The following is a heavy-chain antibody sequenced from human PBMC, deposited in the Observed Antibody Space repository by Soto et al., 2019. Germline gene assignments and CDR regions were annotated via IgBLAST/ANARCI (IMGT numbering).Heavy chain of an antibody. CDR3: ARVLRYYYYDSSGYYSGYYFDY. D-gene: IGHD3-22*01. Sequence: PGGSLRLSCAASGFTFSSYWMSWVRQAPGKGLEWVANIKQDGSEKYYVDSVKGRFTISRDNAKNSLYLQMNSLRAEDTAVYYCARVLRYYYYDSSGYYSGYYFDYWGQGTLVTSPQ. CDR1: GFTFSSYW. J-gene: IGHJ4*02. CDR2: IKQDGSEK. V-gene: IGHV3-7*03.